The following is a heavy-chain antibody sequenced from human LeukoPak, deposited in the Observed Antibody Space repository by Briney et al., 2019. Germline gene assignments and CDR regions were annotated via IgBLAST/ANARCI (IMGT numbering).Heavy chain of an antibody. D-gene: IGHD1-26*01. J-gene: IGHJ4*02. CDR1: GFTFSRYA. CDR3: LIVGATMSIWY. V-gene: IGHV3-23*01. CDR2: ISGSGGST. Sequence: GGSLRLSCAASGFTFSRYAMSWVRQAPGKGLEWVSAISGSGGSTYYADSVKGRFTISRDNSKNTLYLQMNSLRAEDTAVYYSLIVGATMSIWYWGQGTLVTVSS.